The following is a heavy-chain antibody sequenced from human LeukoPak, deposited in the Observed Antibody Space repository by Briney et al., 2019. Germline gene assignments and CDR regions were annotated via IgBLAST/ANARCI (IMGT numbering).Heavy chain of an antibody. V-gene: IGHV4-4*07. CDR1: GVSISSYY. J-gene: IGHJ2*01. D-gene: IGHD2-15*01. CDR2: LYNTGRT. CDR3: ARDLCNGDSCYSGYFDL. Sequence: SETLSLTCTVSGVSISSYYWGWIRQAAGKGLEWIGRLYNTGRTNYNPSLKSRAIISEDKSNNQFSLKLTSVTAADTAVYYCARDLCNGDSCYSGYFDLWGRGNRFSVSS.